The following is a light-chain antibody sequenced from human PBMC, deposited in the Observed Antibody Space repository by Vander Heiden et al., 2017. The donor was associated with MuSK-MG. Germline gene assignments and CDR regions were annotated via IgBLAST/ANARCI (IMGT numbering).Light chain of an antibody. V-gene: IGLV2-14*01. J-gene: IGLJ1*01. CDR3: SSYSSFSTYV. Sequence: QSALTQPASVSGSPGQSITISCTGTSSDVGGYKYVSWYQQHPGKPPKLIIYDVTYRPSGVSIRFSGSKSGNTASLAISGLLVEDEADYYCSSYSSFSTYVFGTGTKVTVL. CDR2: DVT. CDR1: SSDVGGYKY.